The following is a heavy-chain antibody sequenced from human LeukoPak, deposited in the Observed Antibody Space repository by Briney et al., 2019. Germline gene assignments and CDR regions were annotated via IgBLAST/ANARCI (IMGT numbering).Heavy chain of an antibody. D-gene: IGHD6-19*01. CDR1: GGTFSSYA. V-gene: IGHV1-69*05. CDR2: IIPIFGTA. J-gene: IGHJ4*02. Sequence: ASVKVSCKASGGTFSSYAISWVRQAPGQGLEWMGRIIPIFGTANYAQKFQGRVTITTDESTSTAYMELSSLRSEATAVYYCAREGPGIAVTGGGGFDYWGQGTLVTVSS. CDR3: AREGPGIAVTGGGGFDY.